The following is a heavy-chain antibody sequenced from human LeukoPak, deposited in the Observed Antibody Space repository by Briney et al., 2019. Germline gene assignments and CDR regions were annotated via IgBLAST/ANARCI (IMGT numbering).Heavy chain of an antibody. V-gene: IGHV3-23*01. CDR3: AGYCGGDCYTWDFDY. CDR1: GFTFINHA. J-gene: IGHJ4*02. CDR2: ISSSGGST. Sequence: PGGSLRLPCAASGFTFINHAMSWVRQAPRKGLEWVSGISSSGGSTYYADSVKGRFTISRDNSKNTLFLQMNSLRAEDTAVYYCAGYCGGDCYTWDFDYWGQGTLVTVSS. D-gene: IGHD2-21*02.